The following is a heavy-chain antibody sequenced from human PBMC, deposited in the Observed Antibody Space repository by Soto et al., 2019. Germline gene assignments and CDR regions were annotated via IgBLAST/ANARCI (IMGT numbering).Heavy chain of an antibody. D-gene: IGHD5-18*01. CDR1: GFTFSTYA. CDR2: ISSSGDLT. CDR3: AKRSPAYTYNYGTNGDY. Sequence: LRLSCAASGFTFSTYAMSWVRQAPGKGLEWVSSISSSGDLTYYADSLKGRFTISRDNSKNTLFLQMNSLRAEDTAVYYCAKRSPAYTYNYGTNGDYWGQGILVTVSS. V-gene: IGHV3-23*01. J-gene: IGHJ4*02.